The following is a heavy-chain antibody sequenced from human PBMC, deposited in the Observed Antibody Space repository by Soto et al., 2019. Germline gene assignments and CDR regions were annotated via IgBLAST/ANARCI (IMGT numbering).Heavy chain of an antibody. CDR1: GVTVNSSA. D-gene: IGHD3-3*01. Sequence: WWSMKLASAASGVTVNSSAMSGVRQATGKGLEWVSAISGSGGSTYYADSVKGRFTISRDNSKNTLYLQMNSLRAEDTAVYYCAKVNDFWSGYCNFDYWGQGTLVTVSS. CDR3: AKVNDFWSGYCNFDY. J-gene: IGHJ4*02. V-gene: IGHV3-23*01. CDR2: ISGSGGST.